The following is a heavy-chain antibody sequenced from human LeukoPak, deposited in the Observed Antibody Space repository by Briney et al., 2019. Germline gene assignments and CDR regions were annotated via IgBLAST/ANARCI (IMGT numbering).Heavy chain of an antibody. J-gene: IGHJ4*02. CDR3: AKESLRGHSYGVDN. CDR2: ISGSGHDI. D-gene: IGHD5-18*01. V-gene: IGHV3-11*01. CDR1: GFTFSDSY. Sequence: NPGGSLRLSCAASGFTFSDSYMTWVRQAPGKGVEWVAYISGSGHDINYSESAKGRFTISRDNAKNSLYLQMNSLRAGDTALYYCAKESLRGHSYGVDNWGQGTLVTVSS.